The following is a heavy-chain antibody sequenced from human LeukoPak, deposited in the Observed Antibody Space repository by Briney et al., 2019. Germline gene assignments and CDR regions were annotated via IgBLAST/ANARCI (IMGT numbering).Heavy chain of an antibody. J-gene: IGHJ4*02. CDR3: ANEPIDDY. Sequence: GGSLRLSCAASGFTFSSYAMSWVRQAPGQGLEWGSSISGSGGVTTYADSVKGRFTISRDNSKNTLYLQMNSLRAEDTAVYYFANEPIDDYWGQGTLVTVSS. CDR2: ISGSGGVT. CDR1: GFTFSSYA. D-gene: IGHD2/OR15-2a*01. V-gene: IGHV3-23*01.